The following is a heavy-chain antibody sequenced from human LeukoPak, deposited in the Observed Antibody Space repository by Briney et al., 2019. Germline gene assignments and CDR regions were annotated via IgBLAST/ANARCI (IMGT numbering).Heavy chain of an antibody. J-gene: IGHJ6*02. CDR3: AKDSYHDSSGLSLYYYYYGMDV. V-gene: IGHV4-59*01. D-gene: IGHD3-22*01. CDR1: GGSISSYY. Sequence: PSETLSLTCTVSGGSISSYYWSWNRQPPGKGLEWIGYIYYSGSTNCNPSLKSRVTISVDTSKNQFSLKLSSVTAADTAVYYCAKDSYHDSSGLSLYYYYYGMDVWGQGTTVTVSS. CDR2: IYYSGST.